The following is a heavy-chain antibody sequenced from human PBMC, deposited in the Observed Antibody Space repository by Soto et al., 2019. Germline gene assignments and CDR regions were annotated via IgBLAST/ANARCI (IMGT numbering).Heavy chain of an antibody. D-gene: IGHD6-19*01. CDR3: ARETSLYSSGWYWDY. V-gene: IGHV3-33*01. CDR2: IWYDGSNK. Sequence: QVQLVESGGGVVQPGRSLRLSCAASGFTFSSYGMHWVRQAPGKGLEWVAVIWYDGSNKYYADSVKGRFTISRDNSKNTLYLQMNSLSAEDTAVYYCARETSLYSSGWYWDYWGQGTLVTVSS. J-gene: IGHJ4*02. CDR1: GFTFSSYG.